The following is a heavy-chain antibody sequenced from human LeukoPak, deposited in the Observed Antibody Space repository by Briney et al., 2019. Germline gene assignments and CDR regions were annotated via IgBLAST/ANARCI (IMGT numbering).Heavy chain of an antibody. Sequence: PGGSLRLSCAASGFTVSSNSMSWVRQAPGEGLEWVAVLSYDGSNNYYADSVKGRFTISRDNSKNTLYLQMNSLRAEDTAVYYCAKDASTVTLHADYWGQGTLVTVSS. CDR1: GFTVSSNS. CDR2: LSYDGSNN. CDR3: AKDASTVTLHADY. J-gene: IGHJ4*02. D-gene: IGHD4-17*01. V-gene: IGHV3-30*18.